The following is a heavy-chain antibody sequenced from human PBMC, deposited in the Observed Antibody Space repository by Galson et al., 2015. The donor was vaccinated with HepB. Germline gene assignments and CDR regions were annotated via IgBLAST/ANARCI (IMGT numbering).Heavy chain of an antibody. CDR3: ARVRYCSSTSCQQPYYYYGMDV. V-gene: IGHV3-74*01. Sequence: SLRLSCAASGFTFSSYWMHWVRQAPGKGLVWVSRINSDGSSTSYADSVKGRFTISRDNAKNTLYLQMNSLRAEDTAVYYCARVRYCSSTSCQQPYYYYGMDVWGQGTTVTVSS. D-gene: IGHD2-2*01. J-gene: IGHJ6*02. CDR1: GFTFSSYW. CDR2: INSDGSST.